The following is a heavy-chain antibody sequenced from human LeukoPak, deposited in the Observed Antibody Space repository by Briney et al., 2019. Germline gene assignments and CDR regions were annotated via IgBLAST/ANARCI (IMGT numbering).Heavy chain of an antibody. J-gene: IGHJ4*02. CDR2: ISGSGGST. V-gene: IGHV3-23*01. D-gene: IGHD6-13*01. CDR3: ANPQAGPRDY. CDR1: GFTFSSYT. Sequence: GGSLRLSCAASGFTFSSYTMSWVRQAPGTGLEWVSAISGSGGSTYYADSVKGRFTISRDNSKNTLYLQMNSLRAEDTAVYYCANPQAGPRDYWGQGTLVAVSS.